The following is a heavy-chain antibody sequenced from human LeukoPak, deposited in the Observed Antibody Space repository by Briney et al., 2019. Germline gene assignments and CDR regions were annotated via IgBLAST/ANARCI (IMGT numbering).Heavy chain of an antibody. CDR1: GFTFSTYA. D-gene: IGHD2-21*02. CDR3: AKGTAYCGGDCYSVVY. CDR2: ISYDGSNK. V-gene: IGHV3-30-3*01. Sequence: PGGSLRLSCAASGFTFSTYAMHWVRQAPGKGLEWVAVISYDGSNKYYADSVKGRFTISRDNSKNTLYLQMNSLRAEDTAVYYCAKGTAYCGGDCYSVVYWGQGTLVTVSS. J-gene: IGHJ4*02.